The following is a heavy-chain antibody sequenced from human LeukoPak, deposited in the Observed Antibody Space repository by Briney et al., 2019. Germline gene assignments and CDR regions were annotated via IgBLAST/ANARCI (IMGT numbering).Heavy chain of an antibody. V-gene: IGHV1-18*01. Sequence: GASVKVSCKASGYTFSNYGISWVRQAPGQGLEWMGWISAYNGNTNYAQKLQGRVTMTTDTSTSTAYMELRSLRSDDTAVYYCARDIPYVWGSYTQFDYWGQGTLVTVSS. CDR1: GYTFSNYG. D-gene: IGHD3-16*01. J-gene: IGHJ4*02. CDR2: ISAYNGNT. CDR3: ARDIPYVWGSYTQFDY.